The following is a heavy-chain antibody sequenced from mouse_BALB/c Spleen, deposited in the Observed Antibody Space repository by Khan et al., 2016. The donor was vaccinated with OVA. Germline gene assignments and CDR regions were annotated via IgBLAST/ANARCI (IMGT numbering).Heavy chain of an antibody. CDR3: ARSPYGNVDY. J-gene: IGHJ3*01. D-gene: IGHD2-1*01. CDR1: GFTFSTYA. Sequence: EVELVESGGGLVKPGGSLKLSCAASGFTFSTYAMSWVRQTPEKRLEWVATISSDGDYTYFPDNVTGRFTISRDNAKNTLCLQMTSLRSEDTAMYYCARSPYGNVDYWGQGTLVTVSA. CDR2: ISSDGDYT. V-gene: IGHV5-9-3*01.